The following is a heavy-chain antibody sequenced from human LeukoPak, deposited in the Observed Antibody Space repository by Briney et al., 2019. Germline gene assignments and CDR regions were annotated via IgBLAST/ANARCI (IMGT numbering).Heavy chain of an antibody. CDR3: ARVKSIGFYFDY. D-gene: IGHD6-6*01. V-gene: IGHV4-4*07. Sequence: PSETLSLTCTVSGGSISIYYWSWIRQPAGKGLEWIGRIYTSGSTSYNASLKSRVTMSVDTSKNQFSPTLRSVTAAYTAVYDCARVKSIGFYFDYWGQGTLVTVSS. CDR1: GGSISIYY. J-gene: IGHJ4*02. CDR2: IYTSGST.